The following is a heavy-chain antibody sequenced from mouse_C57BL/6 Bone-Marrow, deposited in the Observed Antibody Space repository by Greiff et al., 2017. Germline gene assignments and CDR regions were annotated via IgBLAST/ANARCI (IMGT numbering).Heavy chain of an antibody. D-gene: IGHD2-1*01. V-gene: IGHV1-47*01. CDR2: FPPYNDDT. CDR3: ARVGNYGGYYFDY. CDR1: GYTFTTYP. J-gene: IGHJ2*01. Sequence: QVQLQQSGAELVQPGASVKMSCKASGYTFTTYPIEWMKQNHGKSLEWIGNFPPYNDDTKYNEKFKGKATLKVEKSSSTFFLLLSLLTSDYSSVYYCARVGNYGGYYFDYWGQGTTLTVSS.